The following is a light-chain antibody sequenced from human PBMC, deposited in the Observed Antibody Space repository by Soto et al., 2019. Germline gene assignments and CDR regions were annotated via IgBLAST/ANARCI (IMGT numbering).Light chain of an antibody. J-gene: IGLJ1*01. Sequence: QSVLTQPASVSGSPGQSITISCTGTSSDVGGYNYVSWYQQHPGKAPKLMIYEVSKRPSGVSNRFYVSKSGNTATLTISGLQDEDEADYYCSSYTSSSTPFVVGTGTQLTVL. CDR1: SSDVGGYNY. CDR2: EVS. V-gene: IGLV2-14*01. CDR3: SSYTSSSTPFV.